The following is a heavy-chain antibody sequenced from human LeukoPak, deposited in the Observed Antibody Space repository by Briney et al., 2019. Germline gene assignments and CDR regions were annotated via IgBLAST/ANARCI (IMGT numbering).Heavy chain of an antibody. J-gene: IGHJ4*02. CDR2: ISAYNGNT. CDR1: GYTFTSYD. V-gene: IGHV1-18*01. Sequence: GASVKVSCKASGYTFTSYDINWVRQAPGQGLEWMGWISAYNGNTNYAQKLQGRVTMTTDTSTSTAYMELRSLRSDDTAVYYCARDQFPDIVVVVAAKPPDYWGQGTLVTVSS. D-gene: IGHD2-15*01. CDR3: ARDQFPDIVVVVAAKPPDY.